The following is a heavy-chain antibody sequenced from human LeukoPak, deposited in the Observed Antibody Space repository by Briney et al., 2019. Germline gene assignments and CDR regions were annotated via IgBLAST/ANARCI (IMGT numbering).Heavy chain of an antibody. Sequence: GGSLRLSCAASGFTFSSYGMHWVRQAPGKGLEWVSGISWNSGSIGYADSVKGRFTISRDNAKNSLYLQMNSLRAEDTALYYCAKASHLRYFDWLHYFDYWGQGILVTVSS. V-gene: IGHV3-9*01. J-gene: IGHJ4*02. CDR3: AKASHLRYFDWLHYFDY. D-gene: IGHD3-9*01. CDR1: GFTFSSYG. CDR2: ISWNSGSI.